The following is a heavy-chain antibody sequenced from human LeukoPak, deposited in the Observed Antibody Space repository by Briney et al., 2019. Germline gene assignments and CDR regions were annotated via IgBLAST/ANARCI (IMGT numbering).Heavy chain of an antibody. CDR3: AKDTIRDRGYSYGYCDY. D-gene: IGHD5-18*01. Sequence: GGSLRLSCETSGFIFSNCWMTWVRQAPGKGLEWVANIKTDASEKYYADSVKGRFTISRDNSKNTLYLQMNSLRAEDTAVYYCAKDTIRDRGYSYGYCDYWGQGTLVTVSS. CDR1: GFIFSNCW. CDR2: IKTDASEK. V-gene: IGHV3-7*01. J-gene: IGHJ4*02.